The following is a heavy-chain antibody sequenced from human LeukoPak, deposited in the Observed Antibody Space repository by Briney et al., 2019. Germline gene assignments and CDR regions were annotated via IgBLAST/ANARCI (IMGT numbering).Heavy chain of an antibody. CDR2: ISYSGST. J-gene: IGHJ4*02. CDR1: GGSISSSSYY. Sequence: SETLSLTCSVSGGSISSSSYYWGWLRQPPGKGLEWIGTISYSGSTYYNPSLKSRVTISVDTSKNQFSLKLTSVTAADTAVYSLAKHVAPGVFFDFWGEGTLVTVSS. CDR3: AKHVAPGVFFDF. V-gene: IGHV4-39*01. D-gene: IGHD5/OR15-5a*01.